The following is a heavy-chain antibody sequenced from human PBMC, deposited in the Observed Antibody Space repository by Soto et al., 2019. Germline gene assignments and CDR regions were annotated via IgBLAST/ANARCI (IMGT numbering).Heavy chain of an antibody. D-gene: IGHD4-17*01. V-gene: IGHV3-30*18. CDR3: LKDADTERPKDGGRLRWGQVDL. CDR2: ISYDGYYK. Sequence: QVHLVESGGGVVQPGGSLRLSCAASGFTFSSFGMHWVRQAPGKGLEWVAVISYDGYYKYYTDSVKGRFTISRDNHKTTLYMQMNRLGVADRGVYYCLKDADTERPKDGGRLRWGQVDLWGRGTLVTVSS. CDR1: GFTFSSFG. J-gene: IGHJ5*02.